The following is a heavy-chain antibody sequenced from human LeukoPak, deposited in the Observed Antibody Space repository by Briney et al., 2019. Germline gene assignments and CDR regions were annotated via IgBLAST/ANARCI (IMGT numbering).Heavy chain of an antibody. CDR1: GGSISNYY. CDR2: INHSGST. CDR3: ARGERLHDAFDI. Sequence: SETLSLTCTVSGGSISNYYWSWIRQPPGKGLEWIGEINHSGSTNYNPSLKSRVTISVDTSKNQFSLKLSSVTAADTAVYYCARGERLHDAFDIWGQGTMVTVSS. J-gene: IGHJ3*02. V-gene: IGHV4-34*01. D-gene: IGHD1-1*01.